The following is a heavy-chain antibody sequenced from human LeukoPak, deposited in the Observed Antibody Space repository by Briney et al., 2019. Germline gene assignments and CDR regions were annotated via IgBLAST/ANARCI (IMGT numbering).Heavy chain of an antibody. CDR1: GFSFSSYW. V-gene: IGHV3-74*01. CDR2: IKSDGKT. Sequence: PGGSLRLSCAASGFSFSSYWMHWVRQAPGKGLVWVSRIKSDGKTNYADSVKGRFTISRDNAKNTVSLQMNSLRAEDTAVYYCAKDPMAYYYYYMDVWGKGTTVTVSS. J-gene: IGHJ6*03. CDR3: AKDPMAYYYYYMDV. D-gene: IGHD3-10*01.